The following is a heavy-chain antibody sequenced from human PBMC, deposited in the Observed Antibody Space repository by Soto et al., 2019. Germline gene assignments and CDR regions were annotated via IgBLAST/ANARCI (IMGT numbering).Heavy chain of an antibody. Sequence: QLQLQESGSGLVKPSQTLSLTCAVSGGSISSGGYSWSWIRQPPGKGLEWIGYIYHSGRTYYNPSLQRRVTISVDRSNNQFSLKLSSVTAADTAVYYCARAGVGATPYYYYGMDVWGQGTTVTVSS. D-gene: IGHD1-26*01. V-gene: IGHV4-30-2*01. CDR3: ARAGVGATPYYYYGMDV. CDR2: IYHSGRT. CDR1: GGSISSGGYS. J-gene: IGHJ6*02.